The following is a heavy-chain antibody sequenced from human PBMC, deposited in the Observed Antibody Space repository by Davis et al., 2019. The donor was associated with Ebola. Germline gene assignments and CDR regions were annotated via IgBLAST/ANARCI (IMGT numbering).Heavy chain of an antibody. J-gene: IGHJ6*02. Sequence: PGGSLRLSCAASKFTLSSYWMSWVRQAPGKGLEWVATIENDGSKKYYMDSVKGRFTISRDNAKNSLYLQMSSVRADDTAMYYCARSNIAARPGYYYGMDVWGQGTTVTVSS. CDR2: IENDGSKK. CDR1: KFTLSSYW. D-gene: IGHD6-6*01. V-gene: IGHV3-7*03. CDR3: ARSNIAARPGYYYGMDV.